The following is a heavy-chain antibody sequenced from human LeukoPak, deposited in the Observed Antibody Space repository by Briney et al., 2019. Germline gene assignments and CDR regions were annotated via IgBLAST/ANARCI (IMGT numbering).Heavy chain of an antibody. J-gene: IGHJ4*02. CDR2: INPNSGGT. Sequence: ASVKASCKASGYTFTSYGISWVRQAPGQGLEWMGWINPNSGGTNYAQKFQGWVTMTRDTSISTAYMELSRLRSDDTAVYYCATHYGSGSYTFDYWGQGTLVTVSS. CDR3: ATHYGSGSYTFDY. V-gene: IGHV1-2*04. CDR1: GYTFTSYG. D-gene: IGHD3-10*01.